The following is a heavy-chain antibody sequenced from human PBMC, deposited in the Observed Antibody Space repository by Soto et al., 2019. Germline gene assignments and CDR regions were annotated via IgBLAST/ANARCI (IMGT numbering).Heavy chain of an antibody. J-gene: IGHJ4*02. V-gene: IGHV1-3*01. D-gene: IGHD3-22*01. CDR3: ARDAYYYDSSGYYWGNYFDY. CDR1: GYTFTSYG. CDR2: INAANGDT. Sequence: ASLQVSCNASGYTFTSYGIHWVRQAPGQRLEWMGWINAANGDTKYSPKFQGRVTITRDTSASTAYMELSSLRSEDTAVYYCARDAYYYDSSGYYWGNYFDYWGQGTLVTVSS.